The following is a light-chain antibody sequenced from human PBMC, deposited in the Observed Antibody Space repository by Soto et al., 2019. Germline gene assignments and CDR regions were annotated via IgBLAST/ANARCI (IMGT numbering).Light chain of an antibody. Sequence: DIVMTQSPDSLAACLGERANINCKSSQSVFHTSKSKNYLAWYQQKPGQPPKLLIYWASTREFGVPDRFSGSGSGTDFTLTITSLQAEDVAIYYCQQSYSTPVTFGQGTKVEIK. V-gene: IGKV4-1*01. CDR2: WAS. CDR3: QQSYSTPVT. CDR1: QSVFHTSKSKNY. J-gene: IGKJ1*01.